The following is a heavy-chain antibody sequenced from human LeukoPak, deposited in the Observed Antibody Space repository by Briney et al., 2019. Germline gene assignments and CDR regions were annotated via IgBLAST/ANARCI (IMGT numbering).Heavy chain of an antibody. Sequence: HPGGSLRLSCAASGLTFSIHWMNWVRQAPGEGLECVANINQDGSDKYYVDSVKGRFTISRDNTKNSLYLQMNSLRAEDTAVYYCVGGDYWGQGTLVTVSS. CDR1: GLTFSIHW. V-gene: IGHV3-7*01. J-gene: IGHJ4*02. CDR2: INQDGSDK. CDR3: VGGDY.